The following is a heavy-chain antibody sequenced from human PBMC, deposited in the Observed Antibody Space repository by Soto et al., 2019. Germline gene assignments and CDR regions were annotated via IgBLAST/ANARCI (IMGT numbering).Heavy chain of an antibody. CDR2: ISSSSSYI. D-gene: IGHD2-8*01. J-gene: IGHJ4*02. CDR3: AXGVPDIVLMVYATTFDY. V-gene: IGHV3-21*04. Sequence: GGSLRLSCTASGFTFSGYSMNWVRQAPGKGLEWVSSISSSSSYIYYADSVKGRFTISRDNSKNTLYLQMNSLRAEDTAVYYCAXGVPDIVLMVYATTFDYWGQGTLVTVSS. CDR1: GFTFSGYS.